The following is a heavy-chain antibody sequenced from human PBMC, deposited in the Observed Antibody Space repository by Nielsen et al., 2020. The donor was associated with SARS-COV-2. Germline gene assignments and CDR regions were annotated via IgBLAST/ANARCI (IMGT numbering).Heavy chain of an antibody. CDR3: ARHYDYYGMDV. J-gene: IGHJ6*02. V-gene: IGHV4-59*08. CDR2: IYYSGST. Sequence: SETLSLTCTVSGGSISSYYWSWIRQPPGKGLEWIGYIYYSGSTNYNPSLKSRVTISEDTSKNQFSLKLSSVTAADTAVYYCARHYDYYGMDVWGQGTTVTVSS. CDR1: GGSISSYY. D-gene: IGHD3-3*01.